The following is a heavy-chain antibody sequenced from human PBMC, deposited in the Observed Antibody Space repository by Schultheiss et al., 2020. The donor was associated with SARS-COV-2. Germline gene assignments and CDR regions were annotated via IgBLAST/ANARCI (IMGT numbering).Heavy chain of an antibody. CDR1: GGSFSGYY. Sequence: SETLSLTCAVYGGSFSGYYWSWIRQPPGKGLEWIGEINHSGSTNYNPSLKSRVTISVDTSKNQFSLKLSSVTAADTAVYYCTSTYSSSSGTFDYWGQGTLVTVSS. CDR3: TSTYSSSSGTFDY. D-gene: IGHD6-6*01. J-gene: IGHJ4*02. CDR2: INHSGST. V-gene: IGHV4-34*01.